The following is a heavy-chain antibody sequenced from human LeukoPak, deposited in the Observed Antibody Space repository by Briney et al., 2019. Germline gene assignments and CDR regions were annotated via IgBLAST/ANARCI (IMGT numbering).Heavy chain of an antibody. CDR2: VFHSGST. Sequence: SETLSLTCAVSGYSISSGRYWGWLRRPPGKGLEWIGSVFHSGSTYYNPSLKSRVTISVDTSKNQFSLKLRSVTAADTAVYYWARSLSTAGLDYSGQGTLVTVSS. V-gene: IGHV4-38-2*01. J-gene: IGHJ4*02. D-gene: IGHD2-8*02. CDR1: GYSISSGRY. CDR3: ARSLSTAGLDY.